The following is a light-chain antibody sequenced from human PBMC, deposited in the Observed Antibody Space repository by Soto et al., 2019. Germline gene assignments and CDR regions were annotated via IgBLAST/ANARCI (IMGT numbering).Light chain of an antibody. CDR3: QQYGASLT. J-gene: IGKJ4*01. CDR2: DAS. V-gene: IGKV3-15*01. CDR1: QSISTN. Sequence: IAMKQSPATLSVSPGERATLSCRASQSISTNLAWYQQRPGQAPRLLIYDASTRATGIPARFVGSGSGTEFTLTISSPQSEDFAVYYCQQYGASLTFGGGTKVEIK.